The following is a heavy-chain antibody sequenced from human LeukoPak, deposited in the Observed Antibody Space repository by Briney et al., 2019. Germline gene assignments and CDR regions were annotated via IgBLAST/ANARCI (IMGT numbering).Heavy chain of an antibody. Sequence: SETLSLTCAVSGGSISSGGYSWSWIRQPAGKGLEWIGRIYSTGSTNYNPSLMSRVTISVDTSKSQFSLKLTSVTAADTAVYYCARGFSSAWYAEFFQHWGQGTLVAVSS. J-gene: IGHJ1*01. V-gene: IGHV4-61*02. CDR3: ARGFSSAWYAEFFQH. CDR2: IYSTGST. CDR1: GGSISSGGYS. D-gene: IGHD6-19*01.